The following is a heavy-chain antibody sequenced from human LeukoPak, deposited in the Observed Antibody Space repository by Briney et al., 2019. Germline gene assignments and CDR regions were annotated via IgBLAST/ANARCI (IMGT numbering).Heavy chain of an antibody. Sequence: PGGSLRLSCAASGFTFSSYWMSWVRQAPGKGLEWVANIKQDGSEKYYVDSVKGRFTISRDNAKNSLYLQMNSLRAEDTAVYYCAGALPRDYFDYWGQGTLVTVSS. J-gene: IGHJ4*02. CDR3: AGALPRDYFDY. CDR1: GFTFSSYW. CDR2: IKQDGSEK. V-gene: IGHV3-7*01.